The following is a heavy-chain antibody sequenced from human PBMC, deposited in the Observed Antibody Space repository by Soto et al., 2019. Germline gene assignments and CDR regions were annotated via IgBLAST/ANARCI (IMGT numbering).Heavy chain of an antibody. D-gene: IGHD6-19*01. J-gene: IGHJ4*02. CDR3: ASFDSSGYDGGFDH. Sequence: PSETLSLTCTVSGGSISSYYWSWIRQPPGKGLEWIGYIYYSGGTNYNPSLKSRVTISVDTSKNQYSLKMTSVTAADTAVYYCASFDSSGYDGGFDHWGRGVLVTFSS. CDR2: IYYSGGT. CDR1: GGSISSYY. V-gene: IGHV4-59*08.